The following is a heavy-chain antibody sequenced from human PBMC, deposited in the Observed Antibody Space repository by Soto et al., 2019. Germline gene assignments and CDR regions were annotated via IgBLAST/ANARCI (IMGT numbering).Heavy chain of an antibody. J-gene: IGHJ6*02. CDR2: IIPIIGSA. D-gene: IGHD4-17*01. CDR3: ARGRTVNFYGMDV. CDR1: GGTFRNYI. Sequence: QVQLVQSGAEVKKPGSSVKVSCKASGGTFRNYIISWVRQAPGQGLEWMGVIIPIIGSANYAQKFQGRVTLTRDTSISTAYMELSRLRSDDTAVYYCARGRTVNFYGMDVWGQGTTVTVSS. V-gene: IGHV1-69*06.